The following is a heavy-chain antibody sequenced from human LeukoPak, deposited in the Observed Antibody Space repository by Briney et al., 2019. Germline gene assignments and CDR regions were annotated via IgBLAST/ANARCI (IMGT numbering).Heavy chain of an antibody. CDR1: GYTFTSYY. CDR3: ARDELLGYYSSGWQTIPDY. D-gene: IGHD6-19*01. J-gene: IGHJ4*02. CDR2: INPSGGST. Sequence: ASVKVSCKASGYTFTSYYMHWVRQAPGQGIEWMGIINPSGGSTSYAQKFQGRVTMTRDTSTSTVYTELSSLRSEDTAVYYCARDELLGYYSSGWQTIPDYWGQGTLVTVSS. V-gene: IGHV1-46*03.